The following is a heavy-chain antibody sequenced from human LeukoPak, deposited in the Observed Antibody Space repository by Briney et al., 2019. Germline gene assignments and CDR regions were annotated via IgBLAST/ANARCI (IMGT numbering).Heavy chain of an antibody. CDR2: IKQDGSEK. V-gene: IGHV3-7*01. D-gene: IGHD3-9*01. CDR1: GFSFSSYW. Sequence: GGSLRLSCAASGFSFSSYWMRWVRQAPGKGLDWVANIKQDGSEKYYVDSVKGRFTISRDNAKNSLYLQMNSLRAEDTAVYYCASDDDNGFDYWGQGTLVTVSS. CDR3: ASDDDNGFDY. J-gene: IGHJ4*02.